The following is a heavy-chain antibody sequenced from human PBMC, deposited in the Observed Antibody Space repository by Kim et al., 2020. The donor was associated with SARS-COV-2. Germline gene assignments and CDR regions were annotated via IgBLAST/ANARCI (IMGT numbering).Heavy chain of an antibody. Sequence: GGSLRLSCAASGFTFSSYGMHWVRQAPGKGLEWVAVISYDGSNKYYADSVKGRFTISRDNSKNTLYLQMNSLRAEDTAVYYCAKDLYLFQWQLFDYWGQG. CDR3: AKDLYLFQWQLFDY. CDR2: ISYDGSNK. D-gene: IGHD1-26*01. CDR1: GFTFSSYG. J-gene: IGHJ4*02. V-gene: IGHV3-30*18.